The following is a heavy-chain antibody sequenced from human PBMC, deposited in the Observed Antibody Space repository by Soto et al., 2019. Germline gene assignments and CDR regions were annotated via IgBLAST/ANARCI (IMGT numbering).Heavy chain of an antibody. CDR2: ISGSGGST. CDR1: GFTFSSYA. Sequence: GSLRLSCAASGFTFSSYAMSWVRQAPGKGLVWFSAISGSGGSTYYADSVKGRFIISRDNSKNTLHLQMNSLRAEDTAVYYCAKVYYDFWSGYPYYLDYWGQGTLVTVSS. V-gene: IGHV3-23*01. D-gene: IGHD3-3*01. J-gene: IGHJ4*02. CDR3: AKVYYDFWSGYPYYLDY.